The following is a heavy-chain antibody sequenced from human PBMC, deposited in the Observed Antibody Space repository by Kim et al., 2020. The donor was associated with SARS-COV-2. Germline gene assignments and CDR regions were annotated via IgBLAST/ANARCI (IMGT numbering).Heavy chain of an antibody. Sequence: ASVKVSCKASGYTFSNYAMNWVRQAPGQGPEWMGWIGTKTGNPTYAQGFTGRVVVSLDTSVNTAYLQISSLKAEDTAVYYCARMRGLDVWGQGTTVTVSS. J-gene: IGHJ6*02. CDR3: ARMRGLDV. CDR2: IGTKTGNP. CDR1: GYTFSNYA. V-gene: IGHV7-4-1*02.